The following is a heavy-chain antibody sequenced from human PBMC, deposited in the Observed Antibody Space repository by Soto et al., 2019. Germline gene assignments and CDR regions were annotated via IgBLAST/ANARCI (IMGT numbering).Heavy chain of an antibody. V-gene: IGHV1-3*05. J-gene: IGHJ4*02. Sequence: QVQLAQSGAEERKPGASVKVSCEATGYTFTAYAMHWVRQAPGQRLEWMGWINPANGNTKYSQQFQGRLTITSDTSANTVYMELNSLTSEDTAMYYCTRSAISPYGGLIGPFDYWCQGNLVTVSS. CDR1: GYTFTAYA. D-gene: IGHD3-16*02. CDR3: TRSAISPYGGLIGPFDY. CDR2: INPANGNT.